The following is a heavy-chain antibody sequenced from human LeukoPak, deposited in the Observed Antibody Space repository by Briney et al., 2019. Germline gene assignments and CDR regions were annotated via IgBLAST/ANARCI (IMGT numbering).Heavy chain of an antibody. CDR3: ARVPLRWCGEYVYCFFYGMDV. CDR2: INHSGST. Sequence: SETLSLTCAVYGGSFSGYYWSWIRQPPGKGLEWIGEINHSGSTNYNPSLKSRVTISVDTSKNQFSLKLSSVPAACTPVYYGARVPLRWCGEYVYCFFYGMDVWGQGNTVTVSS. J-gene: IGHJ6*02. V-gene: IGHV4-34*01. CDR1: GGSFSGYY. D-gene: IGHD3-10*01.